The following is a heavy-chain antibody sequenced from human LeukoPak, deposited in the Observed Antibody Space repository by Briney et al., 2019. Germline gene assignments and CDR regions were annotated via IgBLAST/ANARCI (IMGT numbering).Heavy chain of an antibody. CDR1: GGSISSYY. V-gene: IGHV4-59*08. CDR3: ARQPSYYFDY. Sequence: SETLSLTCTVSGGSISSYYWSWIRQPPGKGLEWIGYIYYSGSTNYNPSLKSRVTISVDTSKNQFSLKLSSVTAADTAAYYCARQPSYYFDYWGQGTLVTVSS. J-gene: IGHJ4*02. D-gene: IGHD3-16*02. CDR2: IYYSGST.